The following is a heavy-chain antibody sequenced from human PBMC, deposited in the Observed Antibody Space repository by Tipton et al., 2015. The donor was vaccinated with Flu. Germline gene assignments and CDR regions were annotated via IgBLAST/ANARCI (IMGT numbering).Heavy chain of an antibody. CDR3: ARGNGLLWFGELGFDP. CDR2: ISSSSSYI. D-gene: IGHD3-10*01. Sequence: SLRLSCAASGFTFSSYSMNWVRQAPGKGLEWVSSISSSSSYIYYADSVKGRFTISRDNAKNSLYLQMNSLRAEDTAVYYCARGNGLLWFGELGFDPWGQGTLVPVSS. V-gene: IGHV3-21*01. J-gene: IGHJ5*02. CDR1: GFTFSSYS.